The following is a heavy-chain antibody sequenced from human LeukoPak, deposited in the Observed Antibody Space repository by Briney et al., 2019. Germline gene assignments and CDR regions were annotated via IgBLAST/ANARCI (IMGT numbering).Heavy chain of an antibody. CDR3: ARAAPDLIY. J-gene: IGHJ4*02. Sequence: SETLSLTCTVSGGSISSSSYYWGWIRQPPGTGLEWIGSIYYSGSTYYNPSLKSRVTLTVDTSKNQFSLKLSSVTAADTAVYYCARAAPDLIYWGQGTLVTVSS. V-gene: IGHV4-39*07. CDR2: IYYSGST. CDR1: GGSISSSSYY.